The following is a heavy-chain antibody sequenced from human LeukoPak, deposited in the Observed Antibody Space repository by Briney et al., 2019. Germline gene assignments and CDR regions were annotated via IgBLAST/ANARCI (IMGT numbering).Heavy chain of an antibody. V-gene: IGHV3-30*18. CDR2: ILYDGSNK. D-gene: IGHD3-22*01. Sequence: PGGSLRLSCAASGFTFSSYGMHWVRQAPGKGLEWVAVILYDGSNKYYADSVKGRFTISRDNSKNTLFLQMNSLRAEDTAVYYCAKGEVDDSSGSPYYFDYWGQGTLVTVSS. J-gene: IGHJ4*02. CDR3: AKGEVDDSSGSPYYFDY. CDR1: GFTFSSYG.